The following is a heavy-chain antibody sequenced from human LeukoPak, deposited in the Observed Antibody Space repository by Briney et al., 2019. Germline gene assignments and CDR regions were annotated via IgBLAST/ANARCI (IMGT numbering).Heavy chain of an antibody. CDR3: ARQTGGYSSGWVNY. J-gene: IGHJ4*02. D-gene: IGHD6-19*01. CDR2: IYYSGST. V-gene: IGHV4-39*01. CDR1: GGSISSSSYY. Sequence: NPSETLSLTCTVSGGSISSSSYYWGWLRQPPGKGLEWIGSIYYSGSTYYNPSLKSRVTISVDTSKNQFSLKLSSVTAADTAVYYCARQTGGYSSGWVNYWGQGTLVTVSS.